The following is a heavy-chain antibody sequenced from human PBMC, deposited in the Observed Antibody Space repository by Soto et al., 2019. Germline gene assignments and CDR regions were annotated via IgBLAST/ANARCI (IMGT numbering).Heavy chain of an antibody. CDR2: IYYSGST. CDR1: GGSISSDY. Sequence: QVQLQESGPGLVKPSETLSLTCTVSGGSISSDYWSWIRQPPGKGLEWIGYIYYSGSTNYIPSLKSRVTIPVDTSKNQFSLKMSLVTAADAAEYYCARGGGGYFDLWGRGTLVTVSS. CDR3: ARGGGGYFDL. D-gene: IGHD3-16*01. V-gene: IGHV4-59*01. J-gene: IGHJ2*01.